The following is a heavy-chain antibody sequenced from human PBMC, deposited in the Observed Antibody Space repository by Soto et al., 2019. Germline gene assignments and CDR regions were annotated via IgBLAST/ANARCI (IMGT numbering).Heavy chain of an antibody. J-gene: IGHJ6*02. CDR2: IYTSGST. CDR3: ASLIWFGEFYGMDV. CDR1: GGSISSYY. D-gene: IGHD3-10*01. Sequence: PSETLSLTCTVSGGSISSYYWSWIRQPAGKGLEWIGRIYTSGSTNYNPSLKSRVTMSVDTSKNQFSLKLSSVTAADTAVYYCASLIWFGEFYGMDVWGQGTTVTVSS. V-gene: IGHV4-4*07.